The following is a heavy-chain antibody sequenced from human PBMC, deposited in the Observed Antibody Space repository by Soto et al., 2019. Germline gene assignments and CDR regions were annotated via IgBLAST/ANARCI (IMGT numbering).Heavy chain of an antibody. J-gene: IGHJ3*02. V-gene: IGHV4-59*08. CDR3: ARPGRGSHAFDI. CDR1: GGSISSSY. CDR2: IYDSGST. D-gene: IGHD1-26*01. Sequence: SETLSLTCTVSGGSISSSYWSWIRQPPGKGLEWIGYIYDSGSTYYNSSLKSRVTISVDTSKNQFSLKLSSVTAADTAVYYCARPGRGSHAFDIWGQGTMVTVSS.